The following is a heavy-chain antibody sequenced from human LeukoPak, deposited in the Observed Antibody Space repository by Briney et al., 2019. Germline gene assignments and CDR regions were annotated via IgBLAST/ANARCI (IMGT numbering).Heavy chain of an antibody. D-gene: IGHD2-15*01. J-gene: IGHJ4*02. Sequence: SETLSLTCTVSGGSISSGDYYWSWIRQPPGKGLEWIGYIYYSGSTYYNPSLKSRVTISVDTSKNQFSLKLSSVTAADTAVYYCARGGRGHRASYYFDYWGQGTLVTVSS. CDR2: IYYSGST. CDR1: GGSISSGDYY. CDR3: ARGGRGHRASYYFDY. V-gene: IGHV4-30-4*01.